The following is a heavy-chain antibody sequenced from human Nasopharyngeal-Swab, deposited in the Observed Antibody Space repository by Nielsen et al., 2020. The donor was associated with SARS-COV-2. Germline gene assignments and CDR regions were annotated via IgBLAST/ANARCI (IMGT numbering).Heavy chain of an antibody. CDR2: IKEDGSQK. J-gene: IGHJ6*03. D-gene: IGHD3-10*01. V-gene: IGHV3-7*03. Sequence: GGSLRLSCAVSGFTFSTCWMTWGRQAPGKGLEWVANIKEDGSQKYYVDSVKGRFTISRDNAKNSLYLQMNSLRAEDTAVYYCARDIRFEEYMDVWGKGTTVTVSS. CDR3: ARDIRFEEYMDV. CDR1: GFTFSTCW.